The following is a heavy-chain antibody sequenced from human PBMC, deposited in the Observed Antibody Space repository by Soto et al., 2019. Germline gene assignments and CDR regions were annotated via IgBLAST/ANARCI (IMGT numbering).Heavy chain of an antibody. Sequence: QVQLQQWGAGLLKPSETLSLTCAVYGVSFSGYYWSWFRQPPGKGLEWIGEINHSASTNYNPSLKSRVTISVDTSKNQFSLKLSSVTAADTAVYYCARSIAVALDYWGQGTLVTVSS. CDR2: INHSAST. CDR1: GVSFSGYY. V-gene: IGHV4-34*01. D-gene: IGHD6-19*01. J-gene: IGHJ4*02. CDR3: ARSIAVALDY.